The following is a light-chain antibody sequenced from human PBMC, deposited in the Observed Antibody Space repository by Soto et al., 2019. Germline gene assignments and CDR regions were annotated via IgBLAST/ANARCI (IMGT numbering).Light chain of an antibody. CDR2: EAS. CDR1: QGISSS. Sequence: DIQMTQSPSTLSASVGDRVTITCRASQGISSSLAWYQQKPGKAPKLLIYEASTLQRGVPSRFSGSGSGTDFTLAISSLQPEDFATYWCQHLNSYPFTFGQGTRLEIK. V-gene: IGKV1-9*01. CDR3: QHLNSYPFT. J-gene: IGKJ5*01.